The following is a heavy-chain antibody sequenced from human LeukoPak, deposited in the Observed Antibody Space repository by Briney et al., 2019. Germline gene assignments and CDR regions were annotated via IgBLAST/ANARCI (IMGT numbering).Heavy chain of an antibody. CDR1: CGSFRLYY. D-gene: IGHD5-24*01. CDR2: TYHRADT. V-gene: IGHV4-34*01. CDR3: ERGETISATGYFDF. J-gene: IGHJ4*03. Sequence: SETLSLTCAVYCGSFRLYYWRWIPQSPGKGLEGIAETYHRADTKYIPSVKRRVPISVDTSKNQFSRTVRSLRAADTAVYYCERGETISATGYFDFWGQGTPVTVSS.